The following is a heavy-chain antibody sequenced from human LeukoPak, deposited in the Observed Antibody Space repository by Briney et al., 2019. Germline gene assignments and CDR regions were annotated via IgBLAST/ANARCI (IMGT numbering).Heavy chain of an antibody. J-gene: IGHJ4*02. CDR3: AREQSGWLFDY. V-gene: IGHV3-9*01. CDR1: GFTFDDYT. Sequence: GRSLRLSCAASGFTFDDYTMHWVRQAPGKGLEWVSGISWNSGSIGYADSVKGRFTISRDNAKNTLYLQMNSLRAEDTAVYYCAREQSGWLFDYWGRGTLVTVSS. D-gene: IGHD5-12*01. CDR2: ISWNSGSI.